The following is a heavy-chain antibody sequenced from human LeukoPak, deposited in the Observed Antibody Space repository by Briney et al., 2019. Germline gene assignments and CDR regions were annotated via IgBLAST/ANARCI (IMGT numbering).Heavy chain of an antibody. CDR2: INEEGSEK. CDR1: GFTFSRHW. CDR3: ARDIPYSGAYGYDS. J-gene: IGHJ4*02. V-gene: IGHV3-7*01. D-gene: IGHD1-26*01. Sequence: GGSLRLSYAASGFTFSRHWMSWVRQAPGKGLEWVANINEEGSEKYYVESVKGRFTISRDNAESSRNLQMNSLRVEVVAVYYCARDIPYSGAYGYDSWGQGTLVTVSP.